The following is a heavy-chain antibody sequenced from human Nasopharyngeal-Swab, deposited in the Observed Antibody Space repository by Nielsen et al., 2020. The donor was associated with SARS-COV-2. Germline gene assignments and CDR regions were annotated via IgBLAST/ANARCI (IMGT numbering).Heavy chain of an antibody. J-gene: IGHJ4*02. Sequence: SPKISRAASWFTYSDSAIHWVRQASGKGQEWVGRIRSKGNTYATAYAASVKGRFIIFSDDPTNTAYLQMNSLKTEDTAVYYCTRCGGGCYSGRDYWGQGTLVTVSS. CDR3: TRCGGGCYSGRDY. D-gene: IGHD2-15*01. V-gene: IGHV3-73*01. CDR1: WFTYSDSA. CDR2: IRSKGNTYAT.